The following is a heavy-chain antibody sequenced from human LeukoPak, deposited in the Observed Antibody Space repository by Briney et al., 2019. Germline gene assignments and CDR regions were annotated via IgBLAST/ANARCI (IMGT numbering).Heavy chain of an antibody. CDR2: IIPIFGTA. CDR1: GGTFSSYA. CDR3: ARDLVDTAMADY. D-gene: IGHD5-18*01. Sequence: SVKVSCKASGGTFSSYAISWVRQAPGQGLEWMGGIIPIFGTANYAQKFQGRVTITADKSTSTAYMELSSLRSEDTAVYYCARDLVDTAMADYWGQGTLVTVSS. J-gene: IGHJ4*02. V-gene: IGHV1-69*06.